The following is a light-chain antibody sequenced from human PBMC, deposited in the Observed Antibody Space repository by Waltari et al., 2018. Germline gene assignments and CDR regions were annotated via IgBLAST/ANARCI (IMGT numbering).Light chain of an antibody. J-gene: IGKJ3*01. CDR3: QQYSSYPFT. Sequence: DIQMTQSPSTLPASVGDRVSITFRASQSIGIWLAWYQQKPGKAPKLLIYKASNLESGVPSRFSGSGSGTELALTISSLQPEDFATYFCQQYSSYPFTFGPGTKVDVK. CDR1: QSIGIW. CDR2: KAS. V-gene: IGKV1-5*03.